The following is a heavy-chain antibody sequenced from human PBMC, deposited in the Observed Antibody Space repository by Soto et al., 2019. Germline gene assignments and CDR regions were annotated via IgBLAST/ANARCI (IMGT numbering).Heavy chain of an antibody. Sequence: ASVKVSCKASGYTFTSYGISWVRQAPGQGLEWMGWISAYNGNTNYAQRLQGRVTMTTDTSTSTAYMELRSLRSDDTAVYYCARAVAVAGTVNYWGQGTLVTVSS. CDR1: GYTFTSYG. V-gene: IGHV1-18*01. CDR2: ISAYNGNT. J-gene: IGHJ4*02. CDR3: ARAVAVAGTVNY. D-gene: IGHD6-19*01.